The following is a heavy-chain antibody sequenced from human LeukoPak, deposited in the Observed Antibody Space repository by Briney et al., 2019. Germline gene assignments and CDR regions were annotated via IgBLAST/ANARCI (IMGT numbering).Heavy chain of an antibody. CDR3: ASIDDSSGNCYFDL. D-gene: IGHD3-22*01. CDR2: INHSGST. Sequence: SETLSLTCAVYGGSFSGYYWSWIRQPPGKGLEWIGEINHSGSTNYNPSLKSRVTISVDTSKNQFSLKLSSVTAADTAVYYCASIDDSSGNCYFDLWGRGTLVTVSS. J-gene: IGHJ2*01. CDR1: GGSFSGYY. V-gene: IGHV4-34*01.